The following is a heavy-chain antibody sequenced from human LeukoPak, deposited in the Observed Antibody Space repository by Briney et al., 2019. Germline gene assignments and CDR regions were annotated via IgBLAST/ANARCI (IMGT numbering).Heavy chain of an antibody. D-gene: IGHD3-10*01. CDR1: GFVFSGYG. Sequence: GGSLRLSCAASGFVFSGYGMHWVRQAPGKGLEWVTMVRNDGGDKYYADSVRGRFTISRDNSKNTLYLQMNSLRPEDTAVYYCAKHYYGSGSQKYYFDYWGQGTLVTVSS. CDR2: VRNDGGDK. V-gene: IGHV3-30*02. CDR3: AKHYYGSGSQKYYFDY. J-gene: IGHJ4*02.